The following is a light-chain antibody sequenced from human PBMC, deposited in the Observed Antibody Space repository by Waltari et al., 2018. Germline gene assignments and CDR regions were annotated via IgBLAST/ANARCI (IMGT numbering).Light chain of an antibody. CDR1: SSNTGQHY. CDR2: DKN. CDR3: GTWDSSLSAVV. V-gene: IGLV1-51*01. Sequence: QSVLTQPPSVSAAPGQRVTISCSGSSSNTGQHYVSWYQQVPGTAPKLLIYDKNKRPSGIPDRFSGSKSGTSATLGITGLQTGDEADYYCGTWDSSLSAVVFGGGTKLTVL. J-gene: IGLJ2*01.